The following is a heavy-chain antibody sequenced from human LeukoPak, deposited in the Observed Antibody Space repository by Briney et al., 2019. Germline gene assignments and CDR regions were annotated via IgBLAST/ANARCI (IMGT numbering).Heavy chain of an antibody. CDR3: ARGHVGATGPYYY. CDR2: IYSGGST. J-gene: IGHJ4*02. Sequence: QPGGSLRLSCAASGFTFSSYSMNWVRQAAGKGLEWVSVIYSGGSTYYADSGKGRFTISRHNSKNTLYLQMNSLRAEDTAVYYCARGHVGATGPYYYWGQGTLVTVSS. V-gene: IGHV3-53*01. D-gene: IGHD1-26*01. CDR1: GFTFSSYS.